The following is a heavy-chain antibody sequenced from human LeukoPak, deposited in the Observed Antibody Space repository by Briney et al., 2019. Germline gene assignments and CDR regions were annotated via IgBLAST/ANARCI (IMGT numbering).Heavy chain of an antibody. V-gene: IGHV3-7*01. D-gene: IGHD6-13*01. Sequence: GGTLRLSCAASGFTFSAYWMSWVRQAPGKGLEWVANIKEDGSEKYYVDSVKGRFTISRDNARNSLYLQMNSLRAEDTAVYYCASGRQLGYWGQGTLVTVSS. CDR2: IKEDGSEK. CDR3: ASGRQLGY. J-gene: IGHJ4*02. CDR1: GFTFSAYW.